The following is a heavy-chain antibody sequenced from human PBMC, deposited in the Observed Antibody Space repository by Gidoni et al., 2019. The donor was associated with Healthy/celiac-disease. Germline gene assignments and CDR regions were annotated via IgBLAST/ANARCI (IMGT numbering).Heavy chain of an antibody. CDR3: IGHDYSNYDPLYYFDY. D-gene: IGHD4-4*01. CDR1: GFPFRNSW. CDR2: IKSKTDGGTT. J-gene: IGHJ4*02. Sequence: EVQLVESGGGLVKPGGSLRLSCSASGFPFRNSWLSWVRPAPGKGLEWVGRIKSKTDGGTTDYAAPVKGRFTISRDDSKNTLYLQMNSLKTEDTAVYYCIGHDYSNYDPLYYFDYWGQGTLVTVSS. V-gene: IGHV3-15*01.